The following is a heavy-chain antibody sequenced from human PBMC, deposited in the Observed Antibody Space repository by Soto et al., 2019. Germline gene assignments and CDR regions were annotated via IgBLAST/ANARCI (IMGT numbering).Heavy chain of an antibody. CDR2: ISGSGGST. CDR1: GFTFTNYA. Sequence: EVQLLESGGGLVQPGGSLRLSCAASGFTFTNYAMNWVRQAPGKGLEWVSGISGSGGSTYYADSVKGRFTFSRDNSKNTLYLQMNSLRAEDTAVYYCAKVRDYDFLTGYGFDYWGQGILVTVSS. V-gene: IGHV3-23*01. CDR3: AKVRDYDFLTGYGFDY. D-gene: IGHD3-9*01. J-gene: IGHJ4*02.